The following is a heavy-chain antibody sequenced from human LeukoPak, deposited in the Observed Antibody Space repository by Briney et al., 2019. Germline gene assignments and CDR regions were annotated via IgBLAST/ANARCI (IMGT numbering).Heavy chain of an antibody. CDR1: GYTFTSYA. CDR3: AREEAYCGGDCQADY. D-gene: IGHD2-21*02. CDR2: INAGNGNT. J-gene: IGHJ4*02. V-gene: IGHV1-3*01. Sequence: ASVKVSCKASGYTFTSYAMHWVRQAPGQRLEWMGWINAGNGNTKYSQKFQGRVTITRDTSASTAYMELSSLRSEDTAVYYCAREEAYCGGDCQADYWGQGTLVTVSS.